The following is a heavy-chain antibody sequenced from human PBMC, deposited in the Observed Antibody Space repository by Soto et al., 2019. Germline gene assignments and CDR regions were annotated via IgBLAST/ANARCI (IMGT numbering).Heavy chain of an antibody. CDR1: GGTFSSYA. Sequence: SVKVSCKASGGTFSSYAISWVRQAPGQGLEWMGGIIPIFGTANYAQKFQGRVTITADESTSTAYMELSSLRSEDTAVYYCARGPRDGYKYYYYYYGMDVWGQGTTVTVSS. D-gene: IGHD5-12*01. CDR3: ARGPRDGYKYYYYYYGMDV. J-gene: IGHJ6*02. V-gene: IGHV1-69*13. CDR2: IIPIFGTA.